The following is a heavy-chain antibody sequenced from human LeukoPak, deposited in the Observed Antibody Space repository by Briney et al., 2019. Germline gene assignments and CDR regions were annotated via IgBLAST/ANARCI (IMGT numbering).Heavy chain of an antibody. J-gene: IGHJ4*02. CDR2: INPNSGGT. CDR1: GYTFTGYY. V-gene: IGHV1-2*02. D-gene: IGHD2-21*02. CDR3: ARNGGDYEEGFDY. Sequence: ASVKVSCKASGYTFTGYYMHWVRQAPGQGLEWMGWINPNSGGTNYAQKFQGRVTMTRGTSISTAYMEPSRLRSDDTAVYYCARNGGDYEEGFDYWGQGTLVTVSS.